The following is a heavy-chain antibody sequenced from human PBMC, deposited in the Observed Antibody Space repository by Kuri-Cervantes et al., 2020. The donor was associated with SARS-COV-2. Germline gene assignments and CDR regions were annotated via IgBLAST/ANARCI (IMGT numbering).Heavy chain of an antibody. CDR2: IKQDGSEK. D-gene: IGHD3-16*02. Sequence: GESLKISCAASGFTFSSYWMSWVRQAPGKGLEWVANIKQDGSEKYYVDSVKGRFTISRDNAKNSLYLQMNSLRAEDTAVYYCARDSDYVWGSYPLDYWGQGTLVTVSS. CDR1: GFTFSSYW. J-gene: IGHJ4*02. CDR3: ARDSDYVWGSYPLDY. V-gene: IGHV3-7*01.